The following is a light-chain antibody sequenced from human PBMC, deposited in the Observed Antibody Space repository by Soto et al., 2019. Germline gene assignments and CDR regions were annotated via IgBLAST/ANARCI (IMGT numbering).Light chain of an antibody. J-gene: IGKJ4*01. Sequence: EVVLTQSPATLSLSPGERATLSCRASQSVANYIAWYQKRPGQSPRLLIYDSSNRATGIPARFTGSGSGTDFTLTISSLEPEDFAVYYCQHRGSWPPLTFGGGTKVEIK. CDR3: QHRGSWPPLT. CDR2: DSS. CDR1: QSVANY. V-gene: IGKV3-11*01.